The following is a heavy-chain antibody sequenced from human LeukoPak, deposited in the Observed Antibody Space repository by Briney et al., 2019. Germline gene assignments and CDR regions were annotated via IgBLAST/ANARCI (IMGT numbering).Heavy chain of an antibody. CDR3: ARDTVTAPHFDY. CDR2: TYHSGST. D-gene: IGHD4-17*01. CDR1: GYSISNGYY. J-gene: IGHJ4*02. V-gene: IGHV4-38-2*02. Sequence: PSETLSLTCTVSGYSISNGYYWGWIRRPPGKGLEWIGTTYHSGSTNYNPSLKSRVTISVDTSKNQFSLKLSSVTAADTAVYYCARDTVTAPHFDYWGQGTLVTVSS.